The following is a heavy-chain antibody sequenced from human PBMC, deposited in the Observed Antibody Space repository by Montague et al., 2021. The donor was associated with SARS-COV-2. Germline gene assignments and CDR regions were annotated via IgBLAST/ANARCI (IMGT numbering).Heavy chain of an antibody. CDR3: ARDLGMVAMVVVVVDGVVDGFDI. CDR1: GDSVKPCSYY. J-gene: IGHJ3*02. D-gene: IGHD2-15*01. V-gene: IGHV4-39*07. Sequence: SETLSLTCTVSGDSVKPCSYYWGWIHQPPGKGLEWIGRMYYGGSTTYNPSLKSRLTISVDTSTNQFSLKLSSVTAADTAVYYCARDLGMVAMVVVVVDGVVDGFDIWGQGTMVTVSS. CDR2: MYYGGST.